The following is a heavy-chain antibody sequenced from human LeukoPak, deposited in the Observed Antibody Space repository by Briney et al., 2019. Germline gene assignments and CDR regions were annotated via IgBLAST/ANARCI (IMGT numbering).Heavy chain of an antibody. CDR1: GFTFSSYW. J-gene: IGHJ6*02. D-gene: IGHD3-10*01. CDR2: IKQDGSEK. Sequence: GGSLRLSCAASGFTFSSYWMSWVRQAPGKGLEWVANIKQDGSEKYYVDSVKGRFTISRDNAKNSLYLQMNSLRAEDTAVYYCAREGYYGLLDHYYYGMDVWGQGTTVTVSS. V-gene: IGHV3-7*01. CDR3: AREGYYGLLDHYYYGMDV.